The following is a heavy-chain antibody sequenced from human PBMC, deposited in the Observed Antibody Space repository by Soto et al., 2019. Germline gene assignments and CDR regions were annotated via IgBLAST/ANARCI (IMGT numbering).Heavy chain of an antibody. J-gene: IGHJ4*02. V-gene: IGHV3-48*03. CDR1: GFTFSSYE. D-gene: IGHD1-7*01. CDR3: ARAGTPLDY. CDR2: ISSSGSTI. Sequence: EVQLVESGGGLVQPGGSLRLSCAASGFTFSSYEMNWVRQAPGNGLEWVSYISSSGSTIYYADYVKGRFTISRDNAKNSLYLQMNSLRAEDTAIYYCARAGTPLDYWGQGTLVTVSS.